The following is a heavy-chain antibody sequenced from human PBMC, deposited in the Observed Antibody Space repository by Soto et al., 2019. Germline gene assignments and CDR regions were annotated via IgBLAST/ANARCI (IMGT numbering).Heavy chain of an antibody. CDR3: ACNEDQLLVHRMDV. Sequence: PGESLKSSFQVSGYRFSNDWIAWVRQVPGRGLEWMGRIDPGDSYINYGPSFQGHVIISADKSSGTAYLQWSSLKASDTAIYYCACNEDQLLVHRMDVWGQGSTVNVSS. CDR2: IDPGDSYI. CDR1: GYRFSNDW. V-gene: IGHV5-10-1*01. D-gene: IGHD6-19*01. J-gene: IGHJ6*02.